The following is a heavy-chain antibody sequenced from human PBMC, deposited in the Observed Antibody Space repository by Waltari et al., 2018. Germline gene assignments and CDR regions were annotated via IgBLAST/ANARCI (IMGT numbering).Heavy chain of an antibody. CDR2: IYHSGST. D-gene: IGHD3-10*01. V-gene: IGHV4-38-2*01. Sequence: QVQLQESGPGLVKPSETLSLTCAVSGYSISRGYYWGWIRQPPGKGLEWIGSIYHSGSTYYNPSLKSRVTISVDTSKNQFSLKLSSVTAADTAVYYCARHRPPMDWFDPWGQGTLVTVSS. CDR3: ARHRPPMDWFDP. CDR1: GYSISRGYY. J-gene: IGHJ5*02.